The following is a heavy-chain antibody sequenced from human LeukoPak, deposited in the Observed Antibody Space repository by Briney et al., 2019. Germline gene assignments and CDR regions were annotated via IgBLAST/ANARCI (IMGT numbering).Heavy chain of an antibody. V-gene: IGHV4-39*01. CDR3: ARHYFESSGFYQPPGY. D-gene: IGHD3-22*01. J-gene: IGHJ4*02. CDR2: IYYSGST. CDR1: GGSISSSTYY. Sequence: PSETLSLTCTVSGGSISSSTYYWGWVRQPPGKCLEWIGSIYYSGSTYYNPSLQSRVTVSVDTSRNQFSLKLSSVTAADTAVYYCARHYFESSGFYQPPGYWGQGTLVTVSS.